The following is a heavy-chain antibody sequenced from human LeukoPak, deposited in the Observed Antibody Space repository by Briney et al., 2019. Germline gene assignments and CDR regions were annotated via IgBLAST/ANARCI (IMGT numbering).Heavy chain of an antibody. CDR1: GFTFSSFA. Sequence: PGGSLRLSCPASGFTFSSFAMSWVRQAPGKGLEWVSTISGSGANTYYADSVKGRFTISRDNSKNTLYLQMNSLRAEDTAVYYCAKDMIVRVDYWGQGTLVTVSS. CDR2: ISGSGANT. CDR3: AKDMIVRVDY. J-gene: IGHJ4*02. D-gene: IGHD2-21*01. V-gene: IGHV3-23*01.